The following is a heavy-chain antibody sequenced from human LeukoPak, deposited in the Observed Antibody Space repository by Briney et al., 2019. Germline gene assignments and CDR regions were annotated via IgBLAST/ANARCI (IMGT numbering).Heavy chain of an antibody. J-gene: IGHJ4*02. CDR1: GFTFSSYA. V-gene: IGHV3-30-3*01. D-gene: IGHD6-19*01. CDR2: ISYDGSNK. Sequence: PGRSLRLSCAASGFTFSSYAMHWVRQAPDKGLEWVAVISYDGSNKYYADSVKGRFTISRDNSKNSLYLQMNSLRAEDTAVYYCARDEYSSGWYSTTGFDYWGQGTLVTVSS. CDR3: ARDEYSSGWYSTTGFDY.